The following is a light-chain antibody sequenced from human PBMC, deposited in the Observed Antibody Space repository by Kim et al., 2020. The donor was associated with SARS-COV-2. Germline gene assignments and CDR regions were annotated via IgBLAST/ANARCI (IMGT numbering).Light chain of an antibody. CDR3: QQYNSYPYT. CDR2: DAS. V-gene: IGKV1-5*01. CDR1: QSIINW. J-gene: IGKJ2*01. Sequence: GDRVTITCRASQSIINWLAWYQQKPGKAPKLLIYDASSLESGVPSRFSGSGSGTEFTLTISSLQPDDFATYYCQQYNSYPYTFGLGTKLEI.